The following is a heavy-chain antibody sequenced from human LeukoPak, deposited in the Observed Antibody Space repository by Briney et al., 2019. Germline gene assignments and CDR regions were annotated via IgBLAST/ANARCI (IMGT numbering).Heavy chain of an antibody. D-gene: IGHD3-16*01. V-gene: IGHV1-46*01. CDR1: GYTFTSYY. J-gene: IGHJ5*02. CDR3: ASQIGGWLGDYEEEPGWFDP. CDR2: INPSGGST. Sequence: ASVKVSCKASGYTFTSYYMLWVRQAPGQGLEWMGIINPSGGSTSYAQKFQGRVTMTRDTSTSTVYMELSSLRSEDTAVYYCASQIGGWLGDYEEEPGWFDPWGQGTLVTVSS.